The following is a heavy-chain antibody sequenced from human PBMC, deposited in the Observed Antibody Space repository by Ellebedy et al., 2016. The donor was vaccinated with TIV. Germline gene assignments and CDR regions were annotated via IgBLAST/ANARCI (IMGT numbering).Heavy chain of an antibody. J-gene: IGHJ4*02. V-gene: IGHV3-21*04. D-gene: IGHD3-3*01. CDR3: ARAPLGYDWWPASPDF. CDR1: GLTFSSYT. CDR2: ISSSSTYI. Sequence: GESLKISCAASGLTFSSYTMNWVRQAPGKGLEWVSSISSSSTYIYYADSVKGRFTISRDNANNSLSLQMNSLGADDTAIYYCARAPLGYDWWPASPDFWGQGTLVTVSS.